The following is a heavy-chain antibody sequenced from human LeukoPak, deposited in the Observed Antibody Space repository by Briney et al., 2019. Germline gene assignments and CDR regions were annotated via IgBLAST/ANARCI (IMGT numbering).Heavy chain of an antibody. D-gene: IGHD3-16*01. CDR1: GGSMSTYY. CDR3: ARDTSGGARLGY. J-gene: IGHJ4*02. Sequence: SETLSLTCTVSGGSMSTYYWSWIRQSPGKGLEWIGYIYYSGSTSYNPSLKSRLTISIDTSKTQFYLKLSSVTAADTAVYYCARDTSGGARLGYWGQGTLVSVSS. V-gene: IGHV4-59*01. CDR2: IYYSGST.